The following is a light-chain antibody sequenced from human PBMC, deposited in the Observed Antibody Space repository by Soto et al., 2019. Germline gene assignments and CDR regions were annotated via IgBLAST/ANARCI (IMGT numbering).Light chain of an antibody. J-gene: IGKJ5*01. CDR2: DAS. Sequence: QMTQSPSSLAASVGDRVTITCQASQGIGNYLNWYQQKPGKAPKLLIYDASSLQTGVPLRFFGSGSGTHFTFTIGSLQPDDVATYYCQHYDNFPISFGQGTRLEIK. V-gene: IGKV1-33*01. CDR3: QHYDNFPIS. CDR1: QGIGNY.